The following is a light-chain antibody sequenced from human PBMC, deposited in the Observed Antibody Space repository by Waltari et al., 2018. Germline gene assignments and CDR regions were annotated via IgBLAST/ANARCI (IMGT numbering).Light chain of an antibody. Sequence: LTQSPATLSLSPGERGSLSCRASQSVSSTYFAWYQQKPGQPPSLLIYDASKMATGIPDRFSGSVSGTEFTLTISRVEPEDVGVYYCQQYGRSPTTFGQGTKVEMK. CDR1: QSVSSTY. CDR2: DAS. CDR3: QQYGRSPTT. J-gene: IGKJ1*01. V-gene: IGKV3-20*01.